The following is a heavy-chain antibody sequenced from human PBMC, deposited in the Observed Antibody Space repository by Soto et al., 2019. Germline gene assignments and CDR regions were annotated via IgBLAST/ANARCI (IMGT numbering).Heavy chain of an antibody. CDR1: GYTFTSYA. J-gene: IGHJ3*02. CDR3: ARTSYDFWSGYYNKDAFDI. V-gene: IGHV1-3*01. Sequence: ASVKVSCKASGYTFTSYAMHWVRQAPGQRLEWMGWINAGNGNTKYSQKFQGRVTITRDTSASTAYMELSSLRSEDTAVYYCARTSYDFWSGYYNKDAFDIWGQGTMVTGSS. D-gene: IGHD3-3*01. CDR2: INAGNGNT.